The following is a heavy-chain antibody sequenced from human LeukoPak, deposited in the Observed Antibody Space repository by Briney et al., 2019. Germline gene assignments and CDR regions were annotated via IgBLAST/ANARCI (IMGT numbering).Heavy chain of an antibody. Sequence: PGRSLRLSRAASGLTFSSYAMHWVRPAPGKGLEWVAVISYDGSNKYYADSVKGQFTISRDNSKNTLYLQMNRLRAEDPAVYYCARDHCSGGSCYLGALDYWGQGTLVTVSS. V-gene: IGHV3-30*04. CDR2: ISYDGSNK. CDR3: ARDHCSGGSCYLGALDY. D-gene: IGHD2-15*01. J-gene: IGHJ4*02. CDR1: GLTFSSYA.